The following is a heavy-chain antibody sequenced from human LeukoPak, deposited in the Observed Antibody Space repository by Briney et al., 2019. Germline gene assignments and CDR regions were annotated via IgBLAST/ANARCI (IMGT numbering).Heavy chain of an antibody. Sequence: ASVKVSCKASGYTFTGYYMHWVRQAPGQGLEWMGWINPNTGGTTYAQKFQGRVTKTRDTSISSAYMELSRLRSDDTAVYSCARGPPGGLRFLEWSSPLDYWGQGTLVTVSS. D-gene: IGHD3-3*01. V-gene: IGHV1-2*02. CDR3: ARGPPGGLRFLEWSSPLDY. J-gene: IGHJ4*02. CDR1: GYTFTGYY. CDR2: INPNTGGT.